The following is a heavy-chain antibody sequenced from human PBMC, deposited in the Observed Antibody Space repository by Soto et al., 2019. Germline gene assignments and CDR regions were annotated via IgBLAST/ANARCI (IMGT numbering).Heavy chain of an antibody. CDR2: ISAYNGNT. J-gene: IGHJ4*02. D-gene: IGHD5-18*01. V-gene: IGHV1-18*01. CDR1: GYTFTSYA. CDR3: ERDTAMALPDA. Sequence: QVQLVQSGAEVKKPGASVKVSCKASGYTFTSYAISWVRQAPGQGLEWMGWISAYNGNTKYAQKLQGRVTLTTDTSTSTAYKELRSLRSDDAAVYYCERDTAMALPDAWGQGTLVTVSS.